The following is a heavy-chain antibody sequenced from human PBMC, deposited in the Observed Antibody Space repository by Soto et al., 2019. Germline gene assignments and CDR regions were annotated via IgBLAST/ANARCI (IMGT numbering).Heavy chain of an antibody. CDR3: ARSKQLVSFGELSYYFDN. CDR2: IYYGVSS. D-gene: IGHD3-10*01. V-gene: IGHV4-59*11. Sequence: SETLSLTCTVSGVSITSQYWSWIRQPPGKELEWIGYIYYGVSSNYNPSLKSRVSMSVDTSRNQCSLKVSSVTAADTAVYYCARSKQLVSFGELSYYFDNWGQGTLVTVSS. J-gene: IGHJ4*02. CDR1: GVSITSQY.